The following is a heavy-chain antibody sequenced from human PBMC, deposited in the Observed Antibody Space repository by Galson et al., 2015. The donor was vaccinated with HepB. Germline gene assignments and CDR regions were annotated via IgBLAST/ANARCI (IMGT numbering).Heavy chain of an antibody. D-gene: IGHD6-13*01. CDR2: INAGNGNT. CDR3: ARELGYSSSWYRTYGMDV. CDR1: GYTFTSYA. V-gene: IGHV1-3*01. J-gene: IGHJ6*02. Sequence: SVKVSCKASGYTFTSYAMHWVRQAPGQRLEWMGWINAGNGNTKYSQKFQGRVTITRDTSASTAYMELSSLRSEDTAVYYCARELGYSSSWYRTYGMDVWGQGTTVTVSS.